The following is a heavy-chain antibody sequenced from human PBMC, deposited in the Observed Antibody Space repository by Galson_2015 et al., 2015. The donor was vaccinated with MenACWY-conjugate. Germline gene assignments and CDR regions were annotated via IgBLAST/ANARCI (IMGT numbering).Heavy chain of an antibody. J-gene: IGHJ6*02. CDR3: AREERGSYYYYGLDV. V-gene: IGHV6-1*01. CDR1: GDSVSSNSAA. Sequence: CAISGDSVSSNSAAWNWIRQSPSRGLEWLGRTYYRSKWYTDYSVTVKGRISINPDTSQNQISLQLKSVTPDDTAVYFCAREERGSYYYYGLDVWGQGTTVTVSS. CDR2: TYYRSKWYT. D-gene: IGHD2-15*01.